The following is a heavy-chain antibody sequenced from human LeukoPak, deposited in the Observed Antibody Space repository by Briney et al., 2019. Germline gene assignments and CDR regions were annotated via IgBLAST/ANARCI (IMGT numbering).Heavy chain of an antibody. Sequence: PGGSLRLSCAASGFTFSSYWMHWVRQAPGKGLVWVSRINSDGSSTSYADSVKGRFTISRDNAKNTLYLQMNSLRAEDTAVYYCATGRIAVADSFDYWGQGTLVTVSS. CDR1: GFTFSSYW. D-gene: IGHD6-19*01. CDR3: ATGRIAVADSFDY. J-gene: IGHJ4*02. CDR2: INSDGSST. V-gene: IGHV3-74*01.